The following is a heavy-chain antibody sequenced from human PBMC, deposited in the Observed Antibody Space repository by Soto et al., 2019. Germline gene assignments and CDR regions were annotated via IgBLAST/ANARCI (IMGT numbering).Heavy chain of an antibody. J-gene: IGHJ4*02. CDR3: ARDRSLRYFDWLSGPFDC. CDR2: IYYSGST. CDR1: GGSISSYY. D-gene: IGHD3-9*01. Sequence: SETLSLTCTVSGGSISSYYWSWIRQPPGKGLEWIGYIYYSGSTNYNPSLKSRVTMTTDTSTSTAYMELRSLRSDDTAVYYCARDRSLRYFDWLSGPFDCWGQGTLVTVSS. V-gene: IGHV4-59*01.